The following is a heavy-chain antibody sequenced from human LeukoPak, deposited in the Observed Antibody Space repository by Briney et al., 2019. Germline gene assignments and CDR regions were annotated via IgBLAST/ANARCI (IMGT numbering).Heavy chain of an antibody. CDR2: ISAYNGNT. CDR3: AREVTVTTAIDY. J-gene: IGHJ4*02. V-gene: IGHV1-18*04. CDR1: GYTFTGYY. D-gene: IGHD4-17*01. Sequence: ASVKVSCKASGYTFTGYYMHWVRQAPGQGLEWMGWISAYNGNTNYAQKLQGRVTMTTDTSTSTAYMELRSLRSDDTAVYYCAREVTVTTAIDYWGQGTLVTVSS.